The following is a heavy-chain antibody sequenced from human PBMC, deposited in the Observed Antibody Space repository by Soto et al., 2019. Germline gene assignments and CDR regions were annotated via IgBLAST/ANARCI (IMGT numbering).Heavy chain of an antibody. CDR2: IYYSGST. CDR3: ARGGIFGVVKGWFDP. CDR1: GGSISSGGYY. D-gene: IGHD3-3*01. V-gene: IGHV4-31*03. Sequence: QVQLQESGPGLVKPSQTLSLTCTVSGGSISSGGYYWSWIRQHPGKGLEWIGYIYYSGSTYYNPSLKSRVTISVDTSKNQFSLKLSSVTAADTAVYYCARGGIFGVVKGWFDPWGQGTLVTVSS. J-gene: IGHJ5*02.